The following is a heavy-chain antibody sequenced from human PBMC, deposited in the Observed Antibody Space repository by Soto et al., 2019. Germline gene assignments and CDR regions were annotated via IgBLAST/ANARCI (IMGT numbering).Heavy chain of an antibody. CDR2: VSHSGVT. D-gene: IGHD1-26*01. J-gene: IGHJ3*02. CDR1: SGSVGSYP. V-gene: IGHV4-59*02. CDR3: ARGSARRGAAFDI. Sequence: NPAESLSLACTVSSGSVGSYPWGWIRQSPGKGLEWIGSVSHSGVTKYYPSLKGRVTISEDTSKNQISLSVDSVPAADTALYYCARGSARRGAAFDIWGRGTMVTVS.